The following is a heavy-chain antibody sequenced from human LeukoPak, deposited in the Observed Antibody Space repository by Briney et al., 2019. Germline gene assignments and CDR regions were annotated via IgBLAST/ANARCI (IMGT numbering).Heavy chain of an antibody. Sequence: PGGSLRLSCAASGFTFSSSWMGWVRQAPGKGLEWVANIKPDGSGKFHVDSVKGRFTLSRDNSKSSLSLQMNSLRAEDTAVYYCARYGLTAALDFWGQGTLVTVSS. V-gene: IGHV3-7*01. CDR2: IKPDGSGK. D-gene: IGHD2-21*02. J-gene: IGHJ4*02. CDR3: ARYGLTAALDF. CDR1: GFTFSSSW.